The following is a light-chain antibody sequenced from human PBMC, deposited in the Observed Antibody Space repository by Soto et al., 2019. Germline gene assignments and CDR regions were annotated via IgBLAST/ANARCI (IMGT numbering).Light chain of an antibody. CDR1: QSDRND. V-gene: IGKV3-11*01. CDR2: SAS. J-gene: IGKJ4*01. Sequence: EIVLTQSPATLSLSPGERATLSCSASQSDRNDLVWYHQKPGQAPRVLICSASNRTTGNPARFSGSGSGTDFTLTISSLDPEDFAVYYCQQRTNWPPTFGGGTKVEMK. CDR3: QQRTNWPPT.